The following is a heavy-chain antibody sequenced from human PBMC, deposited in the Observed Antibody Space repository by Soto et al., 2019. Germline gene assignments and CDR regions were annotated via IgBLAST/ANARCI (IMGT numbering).Heavy chain of an antibody. Sequence: ESGGGVVQPGRSLRLSCAASGFTFSSYAMHWVRRAPGKGLEWMAVMSYDGSNKYYADSVKGRFTISRDNSKNTLYLQMNSLRPEDTALYYCARDGGAYWGQGTLLIVSS. CDR3: ARDGGAY. J-gene: IGHJ4*02. V-gene: IGHV3-30-3*01. CDR1: GFTFSSYA. CDR2: MSYDGSNK. D-gene: IGHD3-16*01.